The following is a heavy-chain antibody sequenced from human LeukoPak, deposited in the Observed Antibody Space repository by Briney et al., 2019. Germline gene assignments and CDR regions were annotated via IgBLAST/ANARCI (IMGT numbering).Heavy chain of an antibody. CDR1: GGSISSGGYY. V-gene: IGHV4-31*03. D-gene: IGHD3-10*01. J-gene: IGHJ5*02. Sequence: SETLSLTCTVSGGSISSGGYYWSWIRQHPGKGLEWIGYIYYSGSTYYNPSLKSRVTISVDTSKNQFSLKLSSVTAADTAVYYCATAIGSGIDWFDPWGQGTLVTVSS. CDR3: ATAIGSGIDWFDP. CDR2: IYYSGST.